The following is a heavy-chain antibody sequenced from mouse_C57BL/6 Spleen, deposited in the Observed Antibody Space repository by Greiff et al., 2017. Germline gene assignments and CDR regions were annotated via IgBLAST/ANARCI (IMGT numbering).Heavy chain of an antibody. D-gene: IGHD2-4*01. J-gene: IGHJ4*01. CDR1: GFTFSSYG. Sequence: DVMLVESGGDLVKPGGSLKLSCAASGFTFSSYGMSWVRQTPDKRLEWVATISSGGSYTYYPDSVKGRFTISRDNANNTLYLQMSSLKSEDTAMYYCAREILDDNDGAMDYWGQGTSVTVSS. V-gene: IGHV5-6*02. CDR2: ISSGGSYT. CDR3: AREILDDNDGAMDY.